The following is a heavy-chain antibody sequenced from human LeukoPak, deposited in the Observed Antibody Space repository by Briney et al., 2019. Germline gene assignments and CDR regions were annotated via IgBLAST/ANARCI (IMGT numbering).Heavy chain of an antibody. J-gene: IGHJ3*02. V-gene: IGHV3-30*03. CDR1: GFTFSNHG. Sequence: PGRSLRLSCAASGFTFSNHGIHWVRQAPGRGLEWVAVISYDGRNKYYADSVKGRFTISRDNAKNTLYLQMNSLRAEDTAVYYCARDRQGLYPSDAFDIWGQGTMVTVSS. CDR2: ISYDGRNK. D-gene: IGHD3-10*01. CDR3: ARDRQGLYPSDAFDI.